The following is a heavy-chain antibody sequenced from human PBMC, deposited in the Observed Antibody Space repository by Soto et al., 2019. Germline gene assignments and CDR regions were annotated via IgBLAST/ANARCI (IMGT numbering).Heavy chain of an antibody. CDR1: GYTFTDYY. J-gene: IGHJ3*02. V-gene: IGHV1-2*04. D-gene: IGHD1-26*01. CDR2: VNPYSGDT. CDR3: ARPLVGATDAFDI. Sequence: ASVKVSCKASGYTFTDYYMHWVRQAPGQGLQWMGWVNPYSGDTNYAQKFQGWVTMTRDTSISTAYMELSRLKSDDTAVYYCARPLVGATDAFDIWGQGTMVTVS.